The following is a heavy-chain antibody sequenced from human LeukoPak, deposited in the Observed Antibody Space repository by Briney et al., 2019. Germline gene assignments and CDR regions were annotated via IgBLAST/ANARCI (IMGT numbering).Heavy chain of an antibody. CDR3: AKDRPRSWVIPAATLDF. D-gene: IGHD2-2*01. J-gene: IGHJ4*02. V-gene: IGHV3-30*18. CDR2: ISYDGSNK. Sequence: PGGSLRLSCAASGFTFNTYGNHWVRKAQGKGLELVAVISYDGSNKYYADSVKGRFTISRDNSKNTLYLQMNSLRAEDMAVYYCAKDRPRSWVIPAATLDFWGQGTLVTVSS. CDR1: GFTFNTYG.